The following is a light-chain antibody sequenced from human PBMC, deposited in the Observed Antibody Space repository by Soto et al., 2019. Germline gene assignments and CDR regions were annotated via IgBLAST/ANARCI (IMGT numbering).Light chain of an antibody. Sequence: EIVMTQSPATLSVSPGERATLSCRASQSVSGNLAWYQQKPGQAPRLLFYGASTRANGIPARFSGSGSGTEFTLTISSLQSEDFAVYYCQQYNNWFSITFGQGTRLEIK. CDR3: QQYNNWFSIT. CDR1: QSVSGN. V-gene: IGKV3-15*01. CDR2: GAS. J-gene: IGKJ5*01.